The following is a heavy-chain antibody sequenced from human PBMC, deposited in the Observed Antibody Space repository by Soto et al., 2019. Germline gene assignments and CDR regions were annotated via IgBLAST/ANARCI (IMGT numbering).Heavy chain of an antibody. CDR3: AKEFGYSYVGRTNYYYGMDV. D-gene: IGHD5-18*01. CDR1: GFTFSSYG. J-gene: IGHJ6*02. Sequence: VGSLRLSCAAPGFTFSSYGMHWVRQAPGKGLEWVAVISYDGSNKYYADSVKGRFTISRDNSKNTLYLQMNSLRAEDTAVYYCAKEFGYSYVGRTNYYYGMDVWGQGTTVTVSS. V-gene: IGHV3-30*18. CDR2: ISYDGSNK.